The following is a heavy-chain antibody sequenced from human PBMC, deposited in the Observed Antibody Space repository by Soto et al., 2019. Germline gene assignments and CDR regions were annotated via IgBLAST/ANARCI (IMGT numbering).Heavy chain of an antibody. Sequence: GGTLRLSCAASGFTFSGYEMNWVRQAPGKGLEWVSYISSSGSITQYADSVKGRFTISRDNAKNSLYLQMNSLRAEDATIYYCARDRVPYYDIHRAYESWRPRTLLTVFS. CDR3: ARDRVPYYDIHRAYES. CDR2: ISSSGSIT. CDR1: GFTFSGYE. V-gene: IGHV3-48*03. J-gene: IGHJ5*02. D-gene: IGHD3-9*01.